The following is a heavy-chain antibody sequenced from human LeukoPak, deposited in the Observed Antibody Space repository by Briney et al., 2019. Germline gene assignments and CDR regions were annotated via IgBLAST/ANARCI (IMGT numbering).Heavy chain of an antibody. CDR3: ARGVFGESLES. D-gene: IGHD3-10*02. CDR2: MNPNVGGA. CDR1: GHTFTGYY. V-gene: IGHV1-2*02. J-gene: IGHJ4*02. Sequence: SVKVSCKNSGHTFTGYYVYWVRQAAGQGQEWMGWMNPNVGGANFPQKFQGRVTVTSDPAISAAYMELRRLRSDDTAVYYCARGVFGESLESWGQGTLVTVSS.